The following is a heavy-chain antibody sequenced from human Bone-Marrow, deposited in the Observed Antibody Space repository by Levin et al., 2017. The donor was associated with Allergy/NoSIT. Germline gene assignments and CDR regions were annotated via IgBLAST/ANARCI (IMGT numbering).Heavy chain of an antibody. CDR3: ARGTYGSFDY. V-gene: IGHV3-23*01. CDR1: GFTFSSNA. D-gene: IGHD1-26*01. Sequence: GESLKISCAASGFTFSSNAMSWFRQAPGKGLEWVSHITSGSGGGLYYAHSVKGRFTISRDNSKSTLYLQMNSLRADDTALHYCARGTYGSFDYWGQGTLVTVSS. CDR2: ITSGSGGGL. J-gene: IGHJ4*02.